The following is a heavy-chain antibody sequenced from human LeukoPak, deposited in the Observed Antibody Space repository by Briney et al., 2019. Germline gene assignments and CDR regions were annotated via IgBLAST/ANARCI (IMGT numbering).Heavy chain of an antibody. D-gene: IGHD7-27*01. CDR1: GGSISNYY. CDR3: ARLQGRGDNYLDY. J-gene: IGHJ4*02. CDR2: VSYSGSS. V-gene: IGHV4-59*08. Sequence: SETLSLTCTVSGGSISNYYWSWIRQPPGKRLEWIGYVSYSGSSSSNPSLESRVTISVDMSKNHLSLRLSSVTASDTAVYYCARLQGRGDNYLDYWGQGTLVTVSS.